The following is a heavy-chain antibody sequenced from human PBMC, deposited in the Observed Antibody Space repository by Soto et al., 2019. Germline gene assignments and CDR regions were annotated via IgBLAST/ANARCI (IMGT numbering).Heavy chain of an antibody. CDR2: IYYSGST. J-gene: IGHJ4*02. V-gene: IGHV4-30-4*01. CDR1: GGSISSGDYY. D-gene: IGHD3-22*01. CDR3: ARAVYYYDSSGYDY. Sequence: SETLSLTCTVSGGSISSGDYYWSWIRQPPGKGLEWIGYIYYSGSTYYNPSLKSRVTISVDTSKNQFSLKLSSVTAADTAVYYCARAVYYYDSSGYDYWGQGTLVTVSS.